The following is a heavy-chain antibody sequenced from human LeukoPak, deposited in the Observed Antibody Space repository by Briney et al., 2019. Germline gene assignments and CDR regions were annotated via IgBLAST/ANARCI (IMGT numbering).Heavy chain of an antibody. CDR1: GLTFGDYA. CDR3: TTDRHYYYYGMDV. V-gene: IGHV3-49*04. Sequence: PGGSLTLSCTASGLTFGDYAMSWVRQAPGKGLEWVGFIRSKAYGGTTEYAASVKGRFTISRDDSKSIAYLQMNSLKTEDTAVYYCTTDRHYYYYGMDVWGQGTTVTVSS. CDR2: IRSKAYGGTT. J-gene: IGHJ6*02.